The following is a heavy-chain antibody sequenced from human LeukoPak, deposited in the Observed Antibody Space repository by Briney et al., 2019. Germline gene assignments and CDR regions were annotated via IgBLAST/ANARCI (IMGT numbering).Heavy chain of an antibody. CDR2: INPSGGST. D-gene: IGHD2-2*01. Sequence: ASVKVSCKASGYIFTSYFMHWVRQAPGQGLEWMGLINPSGGSTRYAQKLQGRVTMTTDKSTSTAYMELRSLRSDDTAVYYCARDRSYCSSTSCYFNAFDIWGQGTMVTVSS. J-gene: IGHJ3*02. V-gene: IGHV1-46*04. CDR1: GYIFTSYF. CDR3: ARDRSYCSSTSCYFNAFDI.